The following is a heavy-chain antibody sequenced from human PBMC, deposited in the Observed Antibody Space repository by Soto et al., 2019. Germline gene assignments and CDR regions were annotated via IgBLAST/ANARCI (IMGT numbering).Heavy chain of an antibody. J-gene: IGHJ6*02. V-gene: IGHV1-2*04. CDR2: INPNSGGT. CDR1: GYTFTGYY. CDR3: ARGRNIVLVPTAPEYYYYYGMDV. Sequence: VASVKVSCKASGYTFTGYYMHWVRQAPGQGLERMGWINPNSGGTNYAQKFQGWVTMTRDTSISTAYMELSRLRSDDTAVYYCARGRNIVLVPTAPEYYYYYGMDVWGQGTTVTVSS. D-gene: IGHD2-2*01.